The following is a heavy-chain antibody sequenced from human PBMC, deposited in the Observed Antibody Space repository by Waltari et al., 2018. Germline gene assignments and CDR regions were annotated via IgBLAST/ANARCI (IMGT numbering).Heavy chain of an antibody. CDR1: GGSFSGYY. CDR3: ARAPSRVTIFGVVSNYYYYGMDV. D-gene: IGHD3-3*01. V-gene: IGHV4-34*01. Sequence: QVQLQQWGAGLLKPSETLSLTCAVYGGSFSGYYWSWIRQPPGKGLEWIGEINHSGSTNYNPSLKSRVTISVDTSKNQFSLKLSSVTAADTAVYYCARAPSRVTIFGVVSNYYYYGMDVWGQGTTVTVSS. J-gene: IGHJ6*02. CDR2: INHSGST.